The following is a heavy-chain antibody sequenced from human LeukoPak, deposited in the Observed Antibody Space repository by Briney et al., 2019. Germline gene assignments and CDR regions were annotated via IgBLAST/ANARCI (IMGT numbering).Heavy chain of an antibody. V-gene: IGHV3-7*01. CDR3: AKSGNTGYRLQGP. CDR1: GFIFSDYW. D-gene: IGHD5-18*01. Sequence: GGSLRLSCAASGFIFSDYWMTWVRQAPGKGLEWVANIKEDGSEKMYVDSVKGRFTISRDNAKNSLYLQMNSLRVEDTAVYYCAKSGNTGYRLQGPWGQGTLVTVSS. CDR2: IKEDGSEK. J-gene: IGHJ5*02.